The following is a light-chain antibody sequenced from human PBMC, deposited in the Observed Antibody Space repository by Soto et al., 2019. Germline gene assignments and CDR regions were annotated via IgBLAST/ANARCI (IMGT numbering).Light chain of an antibody. Sequence: SYELTQAPSESVAPGETASISCGGDRIGRKSVHWYRQKPGQAPVLVMYYDNDRPSEIPERFSGFNSGNTATLDISGVEAGDEADYYCQVWDSSSNHYVFGPGTKLTVL. V-gene: IGLV3-21*04. CDR3: QVWDSSSNHYV. J-gene: IGLJ1*01. CDR2: YDN. CDR1: RIGRKS.